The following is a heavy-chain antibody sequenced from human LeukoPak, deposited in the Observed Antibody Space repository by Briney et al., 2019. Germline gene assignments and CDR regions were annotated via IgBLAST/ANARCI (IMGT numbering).Heavy chain of an antibody. Sequence: ASEKVSCKASGYTFTSYGISWVRQAPGQGLEWMGWISAYNGNTNYAQKLQGRVTMTTDTSTSTAYMELRSLRSDDTAVYYCAREGVTTTMVRGVIIEYYYYGMDVWGQGTTVTVSS. CDR2: ISAYNGNT. D-gene: IGHD3-10*01. CDR3: AREGVTTTMVRGVIIEYYYYGMDV. J-gene: IGHJ6*02. CDR1: GYTFTSYG. V-gene: IGHV1-18*01.